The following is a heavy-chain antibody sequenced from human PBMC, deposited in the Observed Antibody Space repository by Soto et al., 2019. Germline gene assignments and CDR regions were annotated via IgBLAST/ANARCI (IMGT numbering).Heavy chain of an antibody. D-gene: IGHD4-4*01. Sequence: AAVKVSCKASGYTFTGYYMHWVRQAPGQGLEWMGWINPNSGGTNYAQKFQGWVTMTRDTSISTAYMELSRLRSDDTAVYYCAKVIYSKGNPYYYGMDVCGQGNTVPVSS. CDR2: INPNSGGT. J-gene: IGHJ6*02. V-gene: IGHV1-2*04. CDR3: AKVIYSKGNPYYYGMDV. CDR1: GYTFTGYY.